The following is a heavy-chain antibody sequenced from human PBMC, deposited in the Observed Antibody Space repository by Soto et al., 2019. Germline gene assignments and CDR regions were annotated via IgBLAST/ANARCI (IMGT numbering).Heavy chain of an antibody. V-gene: IGHV4-31*03. CDR1: GGSISSGGYY. D-gene: IGHD6-19*01. CDR3: ARDIPRPGIAVAGPGTWFDP. CDR2: IYYSGST. J-gene: IGHJ5*02. Sequence: SETLSLTCTVSGGSISSGGYYWSWIRQHPGKGLEWIGYIYYSGSTYYNPSLKSRVTISVDTSKNQFSLKLSSVTAADTAVYYCARDIPRPGIAVAGPGTWFDPWGQGTLVTVSS.